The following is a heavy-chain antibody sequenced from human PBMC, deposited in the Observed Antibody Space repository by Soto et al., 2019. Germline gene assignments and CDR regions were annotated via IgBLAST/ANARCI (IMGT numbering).Heavy chain of an antibody. V-gene: IGHV3-48*01. Sequence: EVQLVESGGGLVQPGGSLRLSCAVSGFTISTQTLNWVRQAPGKGLECVSYMGWDFSPIYADSVKGRFTISIDNAKNSLYLQMNSLRAEDTSMYYCARDKDYAFDVWGQGTMVTVSS. CDR3: ARDKDYAFDV. CDR2: MGWDFSPI. J-gene: IGHJ3*01. CDR1: GFTISTQT.